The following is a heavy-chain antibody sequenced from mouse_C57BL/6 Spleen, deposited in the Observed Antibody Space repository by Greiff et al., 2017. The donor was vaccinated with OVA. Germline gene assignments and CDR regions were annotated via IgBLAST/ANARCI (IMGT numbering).Heavy chain of an antibody. CDR3: ARRAGGSSPLDY. Sequence: QVQLQQSGAELVKPGASVKISCKASGYAFSSYWMNWVKQRPGKGLEWIGQIYPGDGDTTYNGKFKGKATLTADKSSSTAYMQLSSLTSEDSAVYFCARRAGGSSPLDYWGQGTTLTVSS. CDR1: GYAFSSYW. J-gene: IGHJ2*01. V-gene: IGHV1-80*01. D-gene: IGHD1-1*01. CDR2: IYPGDGDT.